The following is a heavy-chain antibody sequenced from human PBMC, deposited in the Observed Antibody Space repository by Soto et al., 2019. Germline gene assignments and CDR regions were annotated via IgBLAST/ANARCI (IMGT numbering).Heavy chain of an antibody. CDR1: GGSISSGGYY. J-gene: IGHJ4*02. V-gene: IGHV4-31*03. Sequence: PSETLSLTCTVSGGSISSGGYYWSWIRQHPGKGLEWIGYIYYSGSTYYNPSLKSRVTISVDTSKNQFSLKLSSVTAADTAVYYCASVGRYCSSTSCYSLDYWGQGTLVTVSS. CDR2: IYYSGST. CDR3: ASVGRYCSSTSCYSLDY. D-gene: IGHD2-2*01.